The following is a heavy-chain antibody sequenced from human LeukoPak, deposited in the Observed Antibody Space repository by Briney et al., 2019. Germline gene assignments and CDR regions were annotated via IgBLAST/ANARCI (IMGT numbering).Heavy chain of an antibody. CDR2: IYYSGST. Sequence: SETLSLTCTVSGGSISSYYWSWIRQPPGKGLEWIGYIYYSGSTNYNPSLKSRVTISVDTSKNQFSLKLSSVTAADTAVYYCARFLPLPAACFDYWGQGTLVTVSS. J-gene: IGHJ4*02. CDR1: GGSISSYY. CDR3: ARFLPLPAACFDY. V-gene: IGHV4-59*01.